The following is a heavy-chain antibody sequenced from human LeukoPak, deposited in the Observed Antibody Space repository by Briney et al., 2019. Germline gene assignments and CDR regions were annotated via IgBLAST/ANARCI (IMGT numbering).Heavy chain of an antibody. J-gene: IGHJ5*02. CDR1: GGSISSYY. D-gene: IGHD5-18*01. V-gene: IGHV4-59*01. Sequence: SETLSLTCTVSGGSISSYYWSWIRQPPGKGLEWIGYIYYSGSTNYNPSLKSRVTISVDTSKNQFSLKLSSVTAADTAVYYCARDRGYSYGFQYWFDPWGQGTLVTVSS. CDR2: IYYSGST. CDR3: ARDRGYSYGFQYWFDP.